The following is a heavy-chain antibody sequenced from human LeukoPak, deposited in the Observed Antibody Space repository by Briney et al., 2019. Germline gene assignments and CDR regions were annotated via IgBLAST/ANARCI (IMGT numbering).Heavy chain of an antibody. D-gene: IGHD3-22*01. CDR2: IIPIFGTA. Sequence: ASVKVSCKASGGTFSSYAISWVRQAPGQGLEWMGGIIPIFGTANYAQKSQGRVTITADESTSTAYMELSSLRSEDTAVYYCARELTPRYPYYDIGYWGQGTLVTVSS. V-gene: IGHV1-69*13. CDR3: ARELTPRYPYYDIGY. J-gene: IGHJ4*02. CDR1: GGTFSSYA.